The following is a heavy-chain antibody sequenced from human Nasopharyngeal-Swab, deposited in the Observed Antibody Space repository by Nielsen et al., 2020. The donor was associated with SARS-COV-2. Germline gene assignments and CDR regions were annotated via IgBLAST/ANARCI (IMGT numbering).Heavy chain of an antibody. CDR2: ISGSGGST. V-gene: IGHV3-23*01. D-gene: IGHD6-19*01. J-gene: IGHJ4*02. Sequence: GESLKISCAASGFTFSSYAMSWVRQAPGKGLEWVSAISGSGGSTYYADSVKGRFTISRDNSKNTLYPQMNSLRAEDTAVYYCAKDLAVASPWGYWGQGTLVTVSS. CDR1: GFTFSSYA. CDR3: AKDLAVASPWGY.